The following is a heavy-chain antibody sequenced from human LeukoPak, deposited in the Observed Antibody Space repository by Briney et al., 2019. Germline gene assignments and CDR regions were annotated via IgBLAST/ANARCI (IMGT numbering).Heavy chain of an antibody. J-gene: IGHJ4*02. CDR1: GFTFSGSA. CDR2: IRSKANSYAT. D-gene: IGHD3-22*01. CDR3: TRGPREYYYDSSGYYY. Sequence: GGSLRLSCAASGFTFSGSAMHWVRQASGKGLEWVGRIRSKANSYATAYAASVKGRFTISRDDSKNTAYLQMNSLKTEDTAVYYCTRGPREYYYDSSGYYYWGQGTLVTVSS. V-gene: IGHV3-73*01.